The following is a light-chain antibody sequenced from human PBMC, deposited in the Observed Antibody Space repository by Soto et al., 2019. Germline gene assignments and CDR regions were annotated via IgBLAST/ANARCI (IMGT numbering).Light chain of an antibody. CDR1: QSVSSS. V-gene: IGKV3-11*01. J-gene: IGKJ1*01. Sequence: EIVLTQSPATLSLSPGERATLSCRASQSVSSSLAWYQQKPGQAPRLLIYDASNRATGIPARFSGTGSGTDFTLTISSIEPEDFAVYYCQQRFNWPPWTFGQGTKVDIK. CDR2: DAS. CDR3: QQRFNWPPWT.